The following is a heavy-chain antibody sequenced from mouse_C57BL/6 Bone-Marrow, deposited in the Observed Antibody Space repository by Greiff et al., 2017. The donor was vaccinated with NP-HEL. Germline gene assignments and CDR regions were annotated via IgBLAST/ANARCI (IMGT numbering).Heavy chain of an antibody. J-gene: IGHJ3*01. D-gene: IGHD1-1*01. V-gene: IGHV1-62-2*01. CDR1: GYTFTEYT. CDR2: FYPGSGSI. CDR3: ARHEEGGYYGPWFAY. Sequence: VKLMESGAELVKPGASVKLSCKASGYTFTEYTIHWVKQRSGQGLEWIGWFYPGSGSIKYNEKFKDKATLTADKSSSTVYMELSRLTSEDSAVYFCARHEEGGYYGPWFAYWGQGTLVTVSA.